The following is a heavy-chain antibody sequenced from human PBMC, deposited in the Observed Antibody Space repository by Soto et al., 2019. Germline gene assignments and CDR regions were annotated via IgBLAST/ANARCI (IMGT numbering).Heavy chain of an antibody. D-gene: IGHD5-18*01. CDR2: IYYTGST. CDR1: GGSISGFY. J-gene: IGHJ4*02. V-gene: IGHV4-59*01. CDR3: ARANSFGYYFDN. Sequence: QVQLQESGPGLVKPSETLSLTCAVSGGSISGFYWSWIRQPPGKGLEWIGYIYYTGSTDYNPSLKSRVTMSVDTSKNQFSLRLTSVTAADTAVFYCARANSFGYYFDNWGQGTLVTVSS.